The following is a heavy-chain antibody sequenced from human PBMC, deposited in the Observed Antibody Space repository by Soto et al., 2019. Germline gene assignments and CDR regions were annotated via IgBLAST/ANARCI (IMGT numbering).Heavy chain of an antibody. CDR1: GFTFSNYA. D-gene: IGHD4-17*01. CDR2: ISGSDGTT. J-gene: IGHJ3*02. Sequence: GGSLRLSCAASGFTFSNYAMSWVRQAPEKGKEWVSAISGSDGTTYYADSVKGRLTLPSDNSKKTQYLQINSRRAEDTAVYYWAKGPSTMVTKAYDIWGQETMVT. V-gene: IGHV3-23*01. CDR3: AKGPSTMVTKAYDI.